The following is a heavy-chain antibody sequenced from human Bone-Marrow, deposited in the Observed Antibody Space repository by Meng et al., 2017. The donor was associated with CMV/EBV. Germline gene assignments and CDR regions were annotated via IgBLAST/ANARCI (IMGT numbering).Heavy chain of an antibody. J-gene: IGHJ4*02. CDR1: GYTLTELS. CDR2: FDPEDGET. Sequence: ASVKVSCKVSGYTLTELSIHWVRQAPGKGLEWMGGFDPEDGETIYAQKFQGRVTMTEDTSTDTAYMELSSLRSEDTAVYYCATHHCSSTSCYLDRGYYFDYWGQGTMVTVSS. CDR3: ATHHCSSTSCYLDRGYYFDY. V-gene: IGHV1-24*01. D-gene: IGHD2-2*01.